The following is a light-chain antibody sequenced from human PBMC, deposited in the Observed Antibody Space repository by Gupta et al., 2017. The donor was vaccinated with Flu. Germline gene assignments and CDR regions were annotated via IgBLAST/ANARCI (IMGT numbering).Light chain of an antibody. V-gene: IGLV3-16*01. CDR1: TLVSNY. Sequence: GKMDTISGSGGTLVSNYFYRYHQKPGPAPVLLIFKDSGRRTGTPGRFSASTSGTNVTLTSSGVQAEDEADYYCLSADTSGNMRVFGGGTKRTVL. J-gene: IGLJ2*01. CDR2: KDS. CDR3: LSADTSGNMRV.